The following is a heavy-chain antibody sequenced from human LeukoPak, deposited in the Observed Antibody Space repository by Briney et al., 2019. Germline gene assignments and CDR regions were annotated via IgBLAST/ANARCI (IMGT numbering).Heavy chain of an antibody. Sequence: GASVKVSCKASGYTFTSYDTNWVRQATGQGLEWMGWMNPNSGNTGYAQKFQGRVTMTRNTSISTAYMELSSLRSEDTAVYYCARGESMVVAATPGDYWGQGTLVTVSS. D-gene: IGHD2-15*01. J-gene: IGHJ4*02. CDR3: ARGESMVVAATPGDY. V-gene: IGHV1-8*01. CDR1: GYTFTSYD. CDR2: MNPNSGNT.